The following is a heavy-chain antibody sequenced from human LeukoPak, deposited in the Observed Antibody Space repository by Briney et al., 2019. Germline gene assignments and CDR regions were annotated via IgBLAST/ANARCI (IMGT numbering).Heavy chain of an antibody. CDR2: IRSKTYGGTT. V-gene: IGHV3-49*04. J-gene: IGHJ4*02. CDR3: TGSFGELTFFDY. Sequence: GGSLRLSCTTSGFTFGDYGLIWVRQAPGKGLEWVSFIRSKTYGGTTEYAASVKGRFTISRDDSKSIAYLQMNSLKTEDAAVYYCTGSFGELTFFDYWGQGTLVTVSS. D-gene: IGHD3-10*01. CDR1: GFTFGDYG.